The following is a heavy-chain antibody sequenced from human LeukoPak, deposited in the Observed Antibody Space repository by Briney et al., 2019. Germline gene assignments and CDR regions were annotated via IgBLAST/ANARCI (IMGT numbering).Heavy chain of an antibody. V-gene: IGHV3-23*01. D-gene: IGHD3-22*01. CDR2: ITASGGST. Sequence: GGSLRLSCAASQSIVSSRYMSWVRQAPGKGLEWVSAITASGGSTYYADSVKGRFTISRDNSKNTLYLQMNCLRAEDTAIYYCAKHQLSYYDGWGQGTLVTVSS. CDR3: AKHQLSYYDG. J-gene: IGHJ4*02. CDR1: QSIVSSRY.